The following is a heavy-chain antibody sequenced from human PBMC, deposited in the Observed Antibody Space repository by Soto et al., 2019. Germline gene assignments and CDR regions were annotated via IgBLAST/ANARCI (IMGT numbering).Heavy chain of an antibody. J-gene: IGHJ4*02. CDR1: GGSISSGDYY. CDR2: IYYSGST. V-gene: IGHV4-30-4*01. CDR3: AREGRYYDSSGYYYIFDY. D-gene: IGHD3-22*01. Sequence: SETLSLTCTVSGGSISSGDYYWSWIRQPPGKGLEWIGYIYYSGSTYYNPSLKSRVTISVDTSKNQFSLKLSSVTAADTAVYYCAREGRYYDSSGYYYIFDYWGQGTLVTVSS.